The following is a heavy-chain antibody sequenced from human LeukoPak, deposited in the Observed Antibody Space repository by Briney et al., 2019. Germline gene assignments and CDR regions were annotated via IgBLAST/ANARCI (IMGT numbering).Heavy chain of an antibody. V-gene: IGHV4-4*07. CDR3: ARGPGQNIVDAFDI. CDR1: GGSISSYY. CDR2: IYTSGST. D-gene: IGHD2/OR15-2a*01. J-gene: IGHJ3*02. Sequence: PSETLSLTCTVSGGSISSYYWSWIRQPAGKGQEWIGRIYTSGSTNYNPSLKSRVTMSVDTSKNQFSLKLSSVTAADTAVYYCARGPGQNIVDAFDIWGQGTMVTVSS.